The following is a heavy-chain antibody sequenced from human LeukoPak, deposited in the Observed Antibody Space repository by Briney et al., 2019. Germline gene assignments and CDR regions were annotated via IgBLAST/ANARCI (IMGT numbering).Heavy chain of an antibody. D-gene: IGHD4-11*01. CDR3: ARGLVPGFLDY. J-gene: IGHJ4*02. V-gene: IGHV3-74*01. CDR1: GSTFSSSW. Sequence: PGGSLRLPCAASGSTFSSSWMYWVRQAPGKGLVWVSRINSDESITTYADSVKGRFTISRDNAKNTLYLQMNSLRAEDTAVYYCARGLVPGFLDYWGQGTPVTVSS. CDR2: INSDESIT.